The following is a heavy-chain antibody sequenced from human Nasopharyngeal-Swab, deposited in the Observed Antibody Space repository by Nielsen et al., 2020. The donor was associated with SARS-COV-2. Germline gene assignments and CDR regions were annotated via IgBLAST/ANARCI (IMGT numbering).Heavy chain of an antibody. CDR1: GFTFSSFG. Sequence: GGSLRLSCAASGFTFSSFGMHWVRQAPGKGLEWVAFIAHDASNEYYGDSVKGRFSISRDNSKNTLYLEMNSLTAEDTAIYYCTKDYRLQDPKHFDSWGQGILVTVSS. D-gene: IGHD3-16*01. V-gene: IGHV3-30*18. J-gene: IGHJ4*02. CDR3: TKDYRLQDPKHFDS. CDR2: IAHDASNE.